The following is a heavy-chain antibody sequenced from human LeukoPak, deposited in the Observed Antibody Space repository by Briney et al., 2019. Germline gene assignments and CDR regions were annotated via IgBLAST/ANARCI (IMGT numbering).Heavy chain of an antibody. CDR1: GGSVSAYY. V-gene: IGHV4-4*07. CDR3: ARVYYGRTYDYWYFDL. Sequence: SETLSLTCTVYGGSVSAYYWSWIRQPAGKGLEWIGRMYTSGNTNYNPSLKSRATISVDTSKNQFSLELSSVTAADTAVYFCARVYYGRTYDYWYFDLWGRGTLVTVSS. D-gene: IGHD3-10*01. J-gene: IGHJ2*01. CDR2: MYTSGNT.